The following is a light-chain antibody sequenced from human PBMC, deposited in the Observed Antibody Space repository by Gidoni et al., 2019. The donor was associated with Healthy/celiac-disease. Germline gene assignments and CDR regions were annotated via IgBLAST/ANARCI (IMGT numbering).Light chain of an antibody. CDR3: QAWDSSAVV. Sequence: SYELTPPPSGSVSPGQTASITCSGVKLGDKSACWYQQKPGQSPVLVIDQDSKRPSGISERFSGSNSGNTATLTISGTQAMDEADYYWQAWDSSAVVFGGGTKLTVL. CDR1: KLGDKS. J-gene: IGLJ2*01. V-gene: IGLV3-1*01. CDR2: QDS.